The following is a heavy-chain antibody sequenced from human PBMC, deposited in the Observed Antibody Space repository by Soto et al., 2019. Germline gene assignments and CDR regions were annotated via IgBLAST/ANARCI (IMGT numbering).Heavy chain of an antibody. J-gene: IGHJ6*02. V-gene: IGHV5-10-1*01. CDR1: GYSFTSYW. CDR2: IDPSDSYT. Sequence: GESLKISCKGSGYSFTSYWISWVRQMPGKGLEWMGRIDPSDSYTNYSPSFQGHVTVSADKSISTAYLQWSSLKASDTAMYYCARQYIAAARYYYGMDVWGQGATVTVSS. CDR3: ARQYIAAARYYYGMDV. D-gene: IGHD6-13*01.